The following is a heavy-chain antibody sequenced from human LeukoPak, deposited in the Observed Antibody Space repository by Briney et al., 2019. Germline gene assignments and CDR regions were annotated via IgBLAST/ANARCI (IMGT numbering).Heavy chain of an antibody. V-gene: IGHV3-30*18. D-gene: IGHD6-13*01. Sequence: PWGALRLSCAASGFTFSSYGMHWVRQAPGKGLEWVAVISYDGSNKYYADSVKGRFTISRDNSKNTLYLQMNSLRAEDTAVYYCAKDQEPYSSSYYGMDVWGQGTTVTVSS. CDR2: ISYDGSNK. J-gene: IGHJ6*02. CDR3: AKDQEPYSSSYYGMDV. CDR1: GFTFSSYG.